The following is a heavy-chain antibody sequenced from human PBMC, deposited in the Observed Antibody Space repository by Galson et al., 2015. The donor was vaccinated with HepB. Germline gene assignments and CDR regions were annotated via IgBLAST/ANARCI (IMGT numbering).Heavy chain of an antibody. CDR1: GGTFSSYA. CDR2: IIPILGIA. D-gene: IGHD2-15*01. CDR3: ARLTVAATLYYFDY. Sequence: SVKVSCKASGGTFSSYAISWVRQAPGQGLEWMGRIIPILGIANYAQKFQERVTITRDMSTSTAYMELSSLKASDTAMYYCARLTVAATLYYFDYWGQGTLVTVSS. J-gene: IGHJ4*02. V-gene: IGHV1-69*04.